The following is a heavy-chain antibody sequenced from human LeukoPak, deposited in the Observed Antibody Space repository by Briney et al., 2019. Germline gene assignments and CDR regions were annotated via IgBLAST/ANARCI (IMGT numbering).Heavy chain of an antibody. Sequence: SETLSPTCTVSGGSVSSGSYYWSWIRQPPGKGLEWIGYIYYSGSTNYNPSLKSRVTISVDTSKNQFSLKLSSVTAADTAVYYCARDAYDSSGYYTIWGQGTLVTVSS. CDR2: IYYSGST. CDR1: GGSVSSGSYY. D-gene: IGHD3-22*01. CDR3: ARDAYDSSGYYTI. J-gene: IGHJ4*02. V-gene: IGHV4-61*01.